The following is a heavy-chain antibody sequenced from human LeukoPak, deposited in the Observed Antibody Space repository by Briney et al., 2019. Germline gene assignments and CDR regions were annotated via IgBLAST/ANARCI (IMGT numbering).Heavy chain of an antibody. CDR2: IRYDGSNK. J-gene: IGHJ2*01. V-gene: IGHV3-30*02. Sequence: PGGSLRLSCAASGFTFSSYGMHWVRQAPGKGLEWVAFIRYDGSNKYYADSVKGRFTISRDNSKNTLYLQMNSLRAEDTAVYYCAKDPRMTTVTPGYFDLWGRGTLVTVSS. CDR3: AKDPRMTTVTPGYFDL. CDR1: GFTFSSYG. D-gene: IGHD4-17*01.